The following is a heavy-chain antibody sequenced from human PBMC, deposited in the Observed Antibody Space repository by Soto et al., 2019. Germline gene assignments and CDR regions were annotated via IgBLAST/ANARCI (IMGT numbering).Heavy chain of an antibody. CDR1: GFTFTNYA. CDR2: ITPTGAT. D-gene: IGHD6-19*01. V-gene: IGHV3-23*01. CDR3: ARTDKFNSQSSGWANRFDS. J-gene: IGHJ4*02. Sequence: EMQLLESGGGLVQPGGSLRLFCAASGFTFTNYAMTWVRQAPGKGLEWVSTITPTGATFYGDTVKGRFTISRDNSRSTVFLQMNSLRAEDTAMYYCARTDKFNSQSSGWANRFDSWGQGTLVTVS.